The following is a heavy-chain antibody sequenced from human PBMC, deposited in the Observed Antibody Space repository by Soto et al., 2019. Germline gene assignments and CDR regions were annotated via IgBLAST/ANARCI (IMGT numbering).Heavy chain of an antibody. Sequence: GGSLRLSCAASGFTFSSYAMSWVRQAPGKGLEWVSAISGSGGSTYYADSVKGRFTISRDNSKNTLYLQMNSLRAEDTAVYYCAKDPGIAAAVTEYYFDYWGQGTLVTVSS. V-gene: IGHV3-23*01. CDR3: AKDPGIAAAVTEYYFDY. CDR2: ISGSGGST. CDR1: GFTFSSYA. J-gene: IGHJ4*02. D-gene: IGHD6-13*01.